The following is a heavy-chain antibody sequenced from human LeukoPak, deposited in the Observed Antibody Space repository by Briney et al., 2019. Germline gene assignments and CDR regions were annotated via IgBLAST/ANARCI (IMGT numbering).Heavy chain of an antibody. CDR1: GGSFSGYY. CDR3: ARDLQGTTMDY. D-gene: IGHD1-26*01. J-gene: IGHJ4*02. Sequence: SETLSLTCAVYGGSFSGYYWSWIRQPPGKGLEWIGHISYSGSTNYNPSLKGRVTISVDTSKNQLSLNLSSVTAADTAVYYCARDLQGTTMDYWGQGTLVTVSS. V-gene: IGHV4-59*01. CDR2: ISYSGST.